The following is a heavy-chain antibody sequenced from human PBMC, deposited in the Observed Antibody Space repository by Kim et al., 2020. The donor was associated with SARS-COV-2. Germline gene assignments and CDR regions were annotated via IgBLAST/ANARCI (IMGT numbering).Heavy chain of an antibody. CDR2: MNPNSGNT. CDR1: GYTFTSYD. D-gene: IGHD3-9*01. V-gene: IGHV1-8*01. CDR3: ARGQPRYFDWLLPKGNIDY. J-gene: IGHJ4*02. Sequence: ASVKVSCKASGYTFTSYDINWVRQATGQGLEWMGWMNPNSGNTGYAQKFQGRVTMTRNTSISTAYMELSSLRSEDTAVYYCARGQPRYFDWLLPKGNIDYWGQGTLVTVSS.